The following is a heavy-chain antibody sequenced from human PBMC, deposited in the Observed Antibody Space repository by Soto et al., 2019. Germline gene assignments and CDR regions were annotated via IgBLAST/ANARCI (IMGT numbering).Heavy chain of an antibody. Sequence: PSQTLSLTCAISGDSVSSISGAWNWIRQSPSRGLEWLGRTYYRSKWYNDYAVSVKSRITINPDTSKNQFSLQLNSVTPEDTAVYYCAVEGEQGSMVRGAFDAFDILGQGTMVTVSS. J-gene: IGHJ3*02. CDR3: AVEGEQGSMVRGAFDAFDI. V-gene: IGHV6-1*01. D-gene: IGHD3-10*01. CDR2: TYYRSKWYN. CDR1: GDSVSSISGA.